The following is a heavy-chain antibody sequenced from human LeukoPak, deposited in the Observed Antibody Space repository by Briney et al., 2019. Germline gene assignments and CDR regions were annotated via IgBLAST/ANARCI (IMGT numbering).Heavy chain of an antibody. J-gene: IGHJ5*02. CDR3: ARDSPAYYDSSGYQNWFDP. CDR2: MNPNRGNT. Sequence: VSVKVFCKSAGYIYTSYDINWVRQASGKGLEWMGWMNPNRGNTGYAQKTQGRVTMTRNTSISTAYMELSSLRSEDTAVYYCARDSPAYYDSSGYQNWFDPWGQGTLVTVSS. V-gene: IGHV1-8*01. CDR1: GYIYTSYD. D-gene: IGHD3-22*01.